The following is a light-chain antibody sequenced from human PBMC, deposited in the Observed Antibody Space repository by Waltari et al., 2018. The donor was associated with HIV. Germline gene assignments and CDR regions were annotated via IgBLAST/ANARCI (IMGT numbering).Light chain of an antibody. CDR1: QNIINY. V-gene: IGKV1-39*01. CDR3: QQTFSLPRT. CDR2: HAS. Sequence: DINMTQSPSYLSASVGDRVTITCRASQNIINYLNWYHQSPGKAPKLLIFHASALQNGVSSRFSGSGSGTEFTLSIAGLQPDDFGTYSCQQTFSLPRTFGPGT. J-gene: IGKJ3*01.